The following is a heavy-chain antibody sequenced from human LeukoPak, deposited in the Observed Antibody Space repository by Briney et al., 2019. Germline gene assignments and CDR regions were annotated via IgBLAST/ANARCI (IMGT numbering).Heavy chain of an antibody. Sequence: GGSLRLSCAASGFTFSSYAMRWVSQAPGKGLEWVSAIGSGSGGTTIYADSVKGRFTISRDNSKNTLYLQMSSLGGEDTAVYYCAKNYESGRGVPYGMDVWGQGTTVTVSS. J-gene: IGHJ6*02. D-gene: IGHD3-10*01. CDR3: AKNYESGRGVPYGMDV. CDR1: GFTFSSYA. V-gene: IGHV3-23*01. CDR2: IGSGSGGTT.